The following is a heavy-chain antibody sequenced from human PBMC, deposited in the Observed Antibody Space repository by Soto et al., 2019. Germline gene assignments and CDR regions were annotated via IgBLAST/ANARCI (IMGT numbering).Heavy chain of an antibody. Sequence: QVHLVESGGGVVQPGRSLRLSCAASGFSFSTYGMHWVRQAPGKGLEWVAVIWFDGSNKFYADSVKGRFTISRDNSQNTLYLQMNSLRVDDTALYYCARASGPFDMWGQGTIVTVSS. CDR1: GFSFSTYG. CDR3: ARASGPFDM. V-gene: IGHV3-33*01. D-gene: IGHD3-10*01. J-gene: IGHJ3*02. CDR2: IWFDGSNK.